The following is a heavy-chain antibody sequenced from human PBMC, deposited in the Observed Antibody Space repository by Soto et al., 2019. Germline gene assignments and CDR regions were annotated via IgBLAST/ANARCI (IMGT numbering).Heavy chain of an antibody. Sequence: SETLSLTCIVSGGSINSSSYFWGWVRQPPGKGLEWIGSIYYSGSTYYNPSLRSRVTISVDTSKNQFSLKLSSVTAADTAVFYCARHYSSGSRNWFDPWGQGTLVTVPS. CDR2: IYYSGST. CDR3: ARHYSSGSRNWFDP. V-gene: IGHV4-39*01. J-gene: IGHJ5*02. CDR1: GGSINSSSYF. D-gene: IGHD6-19*01.